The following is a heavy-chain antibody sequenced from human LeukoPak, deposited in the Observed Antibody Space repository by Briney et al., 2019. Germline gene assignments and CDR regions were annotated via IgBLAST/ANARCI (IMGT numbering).Heavy chain of an antibody. V-gene: IGHV1-18*01. Sequence: ASVTVCFTGSGYTFTCYGSSWVRQAPGQGLEWMGWISAYNGNTNYAQKLQGRVTMTTDTSTSTAYMELRSLRSDDTAVYYCARYMIRGAGSAFYIWGPVTMVTVSS. D-gene: IGHD3-10*01. CDR2: ISAYNGNT. J-gene: IGHJ3*02. CDR1: GYTFTCYG. CDR3: ARYMIRGAGSAFYI.